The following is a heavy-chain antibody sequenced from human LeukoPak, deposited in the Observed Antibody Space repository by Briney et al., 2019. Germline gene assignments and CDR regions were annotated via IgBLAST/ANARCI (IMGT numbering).Heavy chain of an antibody. J-gene: IGHJ6*02. CDR3: ARGGGLDV. CDR2: INHNGNVN. Sequence: PGGSLRLSCAASGFTFDDYGMNWARQAPGKGLEWVASINHNGNVNYYVDSVKGRFTISRDNAKNSLYLQMSNLRAEDTAVYFCARGGGLDVWGHGATVTVSS. V-gene: IGHV3-7*03. CDR1: GFTFDDYG. D-gene: IGHD3-16*01.